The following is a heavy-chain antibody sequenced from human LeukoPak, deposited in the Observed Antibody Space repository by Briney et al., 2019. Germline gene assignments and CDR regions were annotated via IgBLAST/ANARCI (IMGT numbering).Heavy chain of an antibody. V-gene: IGHV3-66*01. CDR2: IYTGGSA. CDR3: ARISGTYSLFDY. Sequence: PGGSLRLSCAVSGFIVSSNYMSWVRQAPGKGLEWVSLIYTGGSAYYADSVKGRFTISRDNSKNTLYLQMNRLRAEDTAMYYCARISGTYSLFDYWGQGTLVTVSS. J-gene: IGHJ4*02. CDR1: GFIVSSNY. D-gene: IGHD1-26*01.